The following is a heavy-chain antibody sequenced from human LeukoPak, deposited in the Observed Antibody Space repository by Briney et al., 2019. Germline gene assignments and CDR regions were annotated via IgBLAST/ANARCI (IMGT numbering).Heavy chain of an antibody. CDR2: ISSSDSTI. CDR3: ARGRTGYQLLPTKKGYSYYYVDV. Sequence: GGSLRLSCAASGFTFSSYEMHWVRQAPGKGLEWVSYISSSDSTIYYADSVKGRFTISRDNAKNSLYLQMNSLRAEDTAVYYCARGRTGYQLLPTKKGYSYYYVDVWGKGTTVTVSS. J-gene: IGHJ6*03. CDR1: GFTFSSYE. V-gene: IGHV3-48*03. D-gene: IGHD2-2*01.